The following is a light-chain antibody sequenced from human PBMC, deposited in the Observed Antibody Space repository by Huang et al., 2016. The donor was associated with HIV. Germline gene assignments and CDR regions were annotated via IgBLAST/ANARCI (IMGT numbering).Light chain of an antibody. J-gene: IGKJ4*01. CDR2: GAS. CDR1: QSVSSN. Sequence: ELVLTQSPGPLSVSPGERATLSCRASQSVSSNFAWSQYKPGQAPRLLIFGASTRATYIPPRCSGSGSGTDFILTISSVQSEDFALYYCQQYDNWPPLTFGGGTRVEI. V-gene: IGKV3-15*01. CDR3: QQYDNWPPLT.